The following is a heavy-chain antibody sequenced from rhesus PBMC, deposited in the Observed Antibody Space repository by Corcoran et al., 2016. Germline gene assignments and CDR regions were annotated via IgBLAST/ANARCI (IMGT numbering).Heavy chain of an antibody. CDR3: ARAVTGTTYYFDY. CDR2: IDGYSAIT. V-gene: IGHV4-73*01. J-gene: IGHJ4*01. Sequence: QVQLQQWGEGMVKPSETLSLTCAVYGGSISGYYYWSGLRQPPGKRLEWIGYIDGYSAITNYNPSLKNRVTISTDTSKNQFSLRLSYVTAADTAVFYCARAVTGTTYYFDYWGQGVLVTVSS. D-gene: IGHD1-7*02. CDR1: GGSISGYYY.